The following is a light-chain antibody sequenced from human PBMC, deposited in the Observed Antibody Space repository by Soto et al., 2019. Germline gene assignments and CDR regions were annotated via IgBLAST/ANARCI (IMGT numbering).Light chain of an antibody. CDR1: QSVSTN. Sequence: EIVMTQSPATLYVSPGERATLSCRASQSVSTNLAWYQQKPGQAPRRLIYGASTRTTCIPARFSGSGAGTEFTLTISILQSEDFPVYYCQYYISWSTFGQGTRLGIK. J-gene: IGKJ5*01. CDR2: GAS. CDR3: QYYISWST. V-gene: IGKV3-15*01.